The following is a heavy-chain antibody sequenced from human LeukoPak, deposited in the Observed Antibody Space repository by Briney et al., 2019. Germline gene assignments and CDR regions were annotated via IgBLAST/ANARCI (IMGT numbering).Heavy chain of an antibody. Sequence: ASVKVSCKASGYTFTSYDINWVRQATGQGLEWMGWMNPNSGNTGYAQKFQGRVTITRNTSISTAYMELSSLRSEDTAVYYCAKRRGDCSGGQGCGDYWGQGTLVTVSS. J-gene: IGHJ4*02. D-gene: IGHD2-15*01. CDR2: MNPNSGNT. V-gene: IGHV1-8*03. CDR1: GYTFTSYD. CDR3: AKRRGDCSGGQGCGDY.